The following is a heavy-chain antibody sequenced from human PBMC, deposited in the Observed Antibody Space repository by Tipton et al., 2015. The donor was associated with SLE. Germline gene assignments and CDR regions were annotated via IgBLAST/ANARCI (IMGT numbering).Heavy chain of an antibody. J-gene: IGHJ6*02. CDR2: INHSGST. Sequence: TLSLTCAVYGGSFSGYYWSWIRQPPGKGLEWIGEINHSGSTNYNPSLKSRVTISVDTSKSQFSLKVSSMTAADTAVYYCARGDYPYGMDVWGQGTTVTVS. V-gene: IGHV4-34*01. CDR1: GGSFSGYY. D-gene: IGHD4/OR15-4a*01. CDR3: ARGDYPYGMDV.